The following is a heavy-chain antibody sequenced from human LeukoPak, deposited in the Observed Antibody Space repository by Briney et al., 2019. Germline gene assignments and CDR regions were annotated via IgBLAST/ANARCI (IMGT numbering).Heavy chain of an antibody. CDR3: ARPKDRDGDY. Sequence: SETLSLTCTASGGSISSSSYYWGWIRQPPGKGLEWIGSIYYSGSTYYNPSLKSRVTISVDTSKNQFSLKLSSVTAADTAVYYCARPKDRDGDYWGQGTLVTVSS. CDR2: IYYSGST. V-gene: IGHV4-39*01. D-gene: IGHD5-24*01. J-gene: IGHJ4*02. CDR1: GGSISSSSYY.